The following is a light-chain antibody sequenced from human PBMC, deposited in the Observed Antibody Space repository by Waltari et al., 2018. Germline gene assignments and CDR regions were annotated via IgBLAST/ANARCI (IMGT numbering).Light chain of an antibody. J-gene: IGLJ2*01. CDR2: DNN. V-gene: IGLV3-21*04. CDR1: NLGRHS. Sequence: SFVLTQPPSVPVAPGETARITCGGNNLGRHSVHSYQQKQGQAPPLVISDNNDRPSGIPERFSGSNSGRTATLTINRVEAGDEADYYCQLWDSSSDPAVFGGGTMLTVL. CDR3: QLWDSSSDPAV.